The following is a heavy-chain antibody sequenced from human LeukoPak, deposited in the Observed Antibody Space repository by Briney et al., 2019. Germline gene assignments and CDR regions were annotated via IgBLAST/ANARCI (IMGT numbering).Heavy chain of an antibody. Sequence: ASVKVSCKASGYTFTGYYMHWVRQAPGQGLEWMGWINPNSGGTNYAQKFQGRVTMTRDTSISTAYMELSRLRSDDTAVYYCARDRYNWNYGYSAGLIDYWGQGTLVTASS. V-gene: IGHV1-2*02. D-gene: IGHD1-7*01. CDR3: ARDRYNWNYGYSAGLIDY. CDR1: GYTFTGYY. CDR2: INPNSGGT. J-gene: IGHJ4*02.